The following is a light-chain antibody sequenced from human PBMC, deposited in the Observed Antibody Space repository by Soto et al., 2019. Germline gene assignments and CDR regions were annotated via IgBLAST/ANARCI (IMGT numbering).Light chain of an antibody. CDR2: DVS. V-gene: IGLV2-14*03. Sequence: QSVLTQPASVSGSPGQSITISCTGTSSDVGAYNFVSWYQQHPGKVPKLMIFDVSSRPSGVSDRFSGSKSGNTASLTISGLQAEDEGDYYCSSYTSSSPHVFGSGTKLTFL. CDR3: SSYTSSSPHV. CDR1: SSDVGAYNF. J-gene: IGLJ1*01.